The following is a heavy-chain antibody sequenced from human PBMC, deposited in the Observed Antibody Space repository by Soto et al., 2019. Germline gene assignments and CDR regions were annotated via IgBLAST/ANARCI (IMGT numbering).Heavy chain of an antibody. CDR2: IIPIFGTA. V-gene: IGHV1-69*01. J-gene: IGHJ3*02. CDR3: ARVPSYYSDSSGYSRHFDI. Sequence: QVQLVQSGAEVKKPGSSVKVSCKASGGTFSSYAISWVRQAPGQGLEWMGGIIPIFGTANYAQKFQGRVTITADESTSTAYMELSSLRSEDTAVYYCARVPSYYSDSSGYSRHFDIWGQGTMVTVSS. CDR1: GGTFSSYA. D-gene: IGHD3-22*01.